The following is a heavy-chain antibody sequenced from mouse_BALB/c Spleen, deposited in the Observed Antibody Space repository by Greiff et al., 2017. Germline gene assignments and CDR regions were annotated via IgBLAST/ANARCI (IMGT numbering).Heavy chain of an antibody. Sequence: VQLQQSGSELVKPGASVKLSCKASGYTFTSYYMYWVKQRPGQSLEWIGEINPSNGGTNFNEKFKSKATLTVDKSSSTAYMQLSSLTSEDSAVYYWTRSRFYYGSSSAWFAYWGQGTLVTVSA. V-gene: IGHV1S81*02. CDR3: TRSRFYYGSSSAWFAY. D-gene: IGHD1-1*01. CDR2: INPSNGGT. J-gene: IGHJ3*01. CDR1: GYTFTSYY.